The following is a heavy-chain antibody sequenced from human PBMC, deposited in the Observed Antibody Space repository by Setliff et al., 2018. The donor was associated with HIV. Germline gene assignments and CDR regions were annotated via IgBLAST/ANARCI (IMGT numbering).Heavy chain of an antibody. J-gene: IGHJ4*02. D-gene: IGHD6-19*01. CDR2: ISSSSRSK. CDR1: GFTFSTYS. CDR3: TSQGGYTSGWYAVDY. V-gene: IGHV3-21*03. Sequence: PGGSLRLSCEASGFTFSTYSMNWVRQAPGKGLEWVSSISSSSRSKYYADSVKGRFTISRDNAKSIAYLQMNSLKTEDTGVYYCTSQGGYTSGWYAVDYWGQGTLVTVSS.